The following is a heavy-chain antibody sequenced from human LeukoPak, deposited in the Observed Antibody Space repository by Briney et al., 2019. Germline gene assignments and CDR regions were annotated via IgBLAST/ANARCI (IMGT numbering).Heavy chain of an antibody. J-gene: IGHJ4*02. D-gene: IGHD6-13*01. CDR1: GFTFSSCG. CDR2: ISGNGGNT. CDR3: AGWYSSSWDYNFDY. V-gene: IGHV3-23*01. Sequence: GGSLRLSCAASGFTFSSCGMSWVRQPPGKGLEWVSGISGNGGNTYYAGSVKGRFTISRDNSKNTLYLQMNSLRAEDTAVYYCAGWYSSSWDYNFDYWGQGTLVTVSS.